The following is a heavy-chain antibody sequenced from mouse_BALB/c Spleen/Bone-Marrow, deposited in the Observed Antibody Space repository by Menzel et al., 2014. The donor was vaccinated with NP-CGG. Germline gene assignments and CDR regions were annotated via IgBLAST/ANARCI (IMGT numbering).Heavy chain of an antibody. CDR2: INPDSSTI. D-gene: IGHD2-3*01. Sequence: EVKLVESGGGLVQPGGSLKLSCAASGFDFSGFWMGWVRQAPGKGLEWIGEINPDSSTINYTPSLKGRFIISRDNAKNTLYLQMSKVRSEDTALYYCARLGYYGGFAYWGQGTLVTVSA. CDR3: ARLGYYGGFAY. J-gene: IGHJ3*01. CDR1: GFDFSGFW. V-gene: IGHV4-1*02.